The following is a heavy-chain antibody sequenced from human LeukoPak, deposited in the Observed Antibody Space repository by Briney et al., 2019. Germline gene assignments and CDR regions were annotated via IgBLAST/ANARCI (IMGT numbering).Heavy chain of an antibody. V-gene: IGHV3-7*01. D-gene: IGHD2-21*02. J-gene: IGHJ4*02. CDR3: ARGGQPLLTEYYIDY. Sequence: GGSLRLSCAASGFTFSSYWMSWVRQAPGKGLEWVANIKQDGSEKYYVDSVKGRFTISRDNAKNSLYLQMNSLRAEDTAAYYCARGGQPLLTEYYIDYWGQGTLVTVSS. CDR2: IKQDGSEK. CDR1: GFTFSSYW.